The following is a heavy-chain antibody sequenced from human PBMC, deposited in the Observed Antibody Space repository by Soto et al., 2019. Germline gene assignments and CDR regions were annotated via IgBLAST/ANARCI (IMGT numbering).Heavy chain of an antibody. D-gene: IGHD3-9*01. CDR2: IWYDGSNK. CDR3: ARNRGDYDLLTGYYHPFAY. J-gene: IGHJ4*02. Sequence: QVQLVESGGGVVQPGRSLRLSCAASGFTFSSYGMHWVRQAPGKGLEWVAVIWYDGSNKYYADSVKGRFTISRDNSKNHLYLQINILGAEVMAVYYCARNRGDYDLLTGYYHPFAYWGQGTLVTVSS. V-gene: IGHV3-33*01. CDR1: GFTFSSYG.